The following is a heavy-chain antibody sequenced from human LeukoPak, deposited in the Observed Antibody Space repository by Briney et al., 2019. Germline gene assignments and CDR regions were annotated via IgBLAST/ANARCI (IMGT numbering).Heavy chain of an antibody. D-gene: IGHD3-22*01. Sequence: ASVKVSCKASGYTFTSYYMHWVPQAPGQGLEWMGIINPSGGSTSYAQKFQGRVTMTRDTSTSTVYMELSSLRSGDTAVYYCARDLPRHYYDSSGPPDAFDIWGQGTMVTVSS. CDR3: ARDLPRHYYDSSGPPDAFDI. J-gene: IGHJ3*02. CDR1: GYTFTSYY. V-gene: IGHV1-46*01. CDR2: INPSGGST.